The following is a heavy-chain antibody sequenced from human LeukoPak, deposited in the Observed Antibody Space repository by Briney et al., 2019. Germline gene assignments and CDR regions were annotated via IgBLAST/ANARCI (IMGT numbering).Heavy chain of an antibody. CDR2: ISSNGGST. Sequence: GGLRLSCAASGFTFSSYAMHWVRQAPGKGLEYVSAISSNGGSTYYANSVKGRFTISRDNSKNTLYLQMGSLRAEDMAVYYCARSTKVVYDYFDYWGQGTLVTVSS. V-gene: IGHV3-64*01. J-gene: IGHJ4*02. CDR3: ARSTKVVYDYFDY. CDR1: GFTFSSYA. D-gene: IGHD1-14*01.